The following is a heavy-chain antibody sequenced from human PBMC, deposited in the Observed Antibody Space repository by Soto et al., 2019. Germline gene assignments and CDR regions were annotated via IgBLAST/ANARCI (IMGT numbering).Heavy chain of an antibody. J-gene: IGHJ4*02. Sequence: EVQLVESGGGLVQPGGSLRLSCAASGFTFSSSWMSWVRQAPGEGLEWVAHINQDGTDIYYVESVKGRFTISRDNAKSSVYLQMNSLRAEDTAVYYCSAGTTWWGQGALVPVSS. V-gene: IGHV3-7*01. CDR1: GFTFSSSW. D-gene: IGHD1-7*01. CDR3: SAGTTW. CDR2: INQDGTDI.